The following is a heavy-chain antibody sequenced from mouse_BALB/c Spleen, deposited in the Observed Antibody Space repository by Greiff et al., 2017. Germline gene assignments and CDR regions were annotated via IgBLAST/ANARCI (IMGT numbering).Heavy chain of an antibody. CDR3: ARGRDYDGAWFAY. J-gene: IGHJ3*01. CDR2: ISTYYGNT. Sequence: VQLQQSGPELVRPGVSVKISCKGSGYTFTDYAMHWVKQSHAKSLEWIGVISTYYGNTNYNQKFKGKATMTVDKSSSTAYMELARLTSEDSAIYYCARGRDYDGAWFAYWGQGTLVTVSA. D-gene: IGHD2-4*01. V-gene: IGHV1-67*01. CDR1: GYTFTDYA.